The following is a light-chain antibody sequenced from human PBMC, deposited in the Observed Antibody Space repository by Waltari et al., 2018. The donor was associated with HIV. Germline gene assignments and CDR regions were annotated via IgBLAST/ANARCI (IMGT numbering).Light chain of an antibody. V-gene: IGLV3-21*02. Sequence: SYVLTQPPSVSVAPGQTARITCGGKKIGSKSVHWYQQKTGQAPVLVVYEDSDRPSGIPERFSGSNSGNTATLTISRVEAGDEADYYCQVWDSSSDHVVFGGGTKLTVL. CDR1: KIGSKS. J-gene: IGLJ2*01. CDR2: EDS. CDR3: QVWDSSSDHVV.